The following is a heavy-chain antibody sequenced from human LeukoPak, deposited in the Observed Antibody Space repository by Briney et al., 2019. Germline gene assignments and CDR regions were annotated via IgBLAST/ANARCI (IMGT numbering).Heavy chain of an antibody. V-gene: IGHV4-31*03. Sequence: SQTLSVTCTVSGGSISSVGYYWSWISQHPGKGLEWIGHIYYIGSTYYNPSLKSRVTISVDTSKNQFSLKLSSVTAADTAVYYCARVIGTHSSSNGNWFDPWGEGTLVTVSS. J-gene: IGHJ5*02. D-gene: IGHD6-6*01. CDR3: ARVIGTHSSSNGNWFDP. CDR2: IYYIGST. CDR1: GGSISSVGYY.